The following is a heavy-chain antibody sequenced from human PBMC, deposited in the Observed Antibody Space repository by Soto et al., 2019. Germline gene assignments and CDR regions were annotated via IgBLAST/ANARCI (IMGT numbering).Heavy chain of an antibody. CDR1: GFTFSSYW. V-gene: IGHV3-7*01. CDR2: IKQDGSEK. D-gene: IGHD3-3*01. J-gene: IGHJ5*02. CDR3: ARWYDFWSGYPSGLDP. Sequence: PGGSLRLSCAASGFTFSSYWMSWVRQAPGKGLEWVANIKQDGSEKYYVDSVKGRFTISRDNAKNSLYLQMNSLRAEDTAVYYCARWYDFWSGYPSGLDPWGQGTLVTVSS.